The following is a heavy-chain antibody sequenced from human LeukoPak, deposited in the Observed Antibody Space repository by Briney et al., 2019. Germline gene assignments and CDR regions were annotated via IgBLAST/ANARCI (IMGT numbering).Heavy chain of an antibody. CDR3: ARRSYYDSGGYYYDF. CDR2: IYPDDSST. D-gene: IGHD3-22*01. J-gene: IGHJ4*02. V-gene: IGHV5-51*01. Sequence: GESLKISCKGSGYTFRTYWIGWVRQMPGKGLEWMGIIYPDDSSTRYSPSFQGQVTISADKSISTAYLQWSSLKASDTAMYYCARRSYYDSGGYYYDFWGQGTLVTVSS. CDR1: GYTFRTYW.